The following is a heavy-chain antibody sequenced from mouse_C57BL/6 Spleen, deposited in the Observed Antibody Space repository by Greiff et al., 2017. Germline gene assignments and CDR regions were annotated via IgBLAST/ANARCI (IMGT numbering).Heavy chain of an antibody. V-gene: IGHV1-52*01. D-gene: IGHD2-4*01. J-gene: IGHJ2*01. Sequence: VQLQQPGAELVRPGSSVKLSCKASGYTFTSYWMHWVKQRPIQGLEWIGNIDPSDSETHYNQKFKVKATLTVDKSSSTAYMQLSSLTSEDSAVYYCARSSYDYDRALVDYWGQGTTLTVSS. CDR1: GYTFTSYW. CDR3: ARSSYDYDRALVDY. CDR2: IDPSDSET.